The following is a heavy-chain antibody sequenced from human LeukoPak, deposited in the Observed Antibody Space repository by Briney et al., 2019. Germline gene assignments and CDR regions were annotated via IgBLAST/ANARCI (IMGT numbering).Heavy chain of an antibody. CDR2: TYYRSKWYT. J-gene: IGHJ4*02. CDR3: ARLGSGSKY. D-gene: IGHD3-10*01. CDR1: GDSVSSNSAA. Sequence: SQTLSLTFAISGDSVSSNSAAWNWIRQSPSRGLESLGRTYYRSKWYTEYAVSVESRITINPDTSKNQFSLQLSSVNPEDTAVYYRARLGSGSKYWGPGTLVTVSS. V-gene: IGHV6-1*01.